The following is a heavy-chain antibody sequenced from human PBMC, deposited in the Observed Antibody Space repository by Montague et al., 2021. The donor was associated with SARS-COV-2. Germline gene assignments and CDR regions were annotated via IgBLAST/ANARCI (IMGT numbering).Heavy chain of an antibody. V-gene: IGHV3-23*01. Sequence: SLRLSCAASGFIFSNYAMTWVRQAPGKGLEWVSTMSGSGVRRDYADSVKGRFTISRDSSKNTLYLQMNSLRVEDTAVYYCAKDTATIRIAVALMDVWGQGTTVIDSS. CDR2: MSGSGVRR. CDR1: GFIFSNYA. J-gene: IGHJ6*02. D-gene: IGHD6-19*01. CDR3: AKDTATIRIAVALMDV.